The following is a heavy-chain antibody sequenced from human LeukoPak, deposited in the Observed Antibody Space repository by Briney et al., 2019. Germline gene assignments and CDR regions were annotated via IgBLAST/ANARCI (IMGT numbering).Heavy chain of an antibody. Sequence: GRSLRLSCAASGFTFSSYGMHWVRQAPGKGLEWVAVISYDGSNKYYADSVKGRFTISRDNSKNTLYLQMNSLRAEDTAVYYCAREGGYGGNSGPLDYWGQGTLVTVSS. CDR1: GFTFSSYG. J-gene: IGHJ4*02. CDR2: ISYDGSNK. V-gene: IGHV3-30*03. D-gene: IGHD4-23*01. CDR3: AREGGYGGNSGPLDY.